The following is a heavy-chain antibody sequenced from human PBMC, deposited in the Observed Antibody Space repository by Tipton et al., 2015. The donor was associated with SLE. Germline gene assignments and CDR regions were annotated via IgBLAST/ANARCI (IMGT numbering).Heavy chain of an antibody. Sequence: LRLSCTVSGGSGNSITSHYWSWIRQPPGRGLEWIGYTSNSGSTNYNPSLKSRVSMSMHTSKNQFSLRLTSVTAADTAVYYCAGDSRNTWYFLWGRGTLVTVSS. V-gene: IGHV4-59*11. J-gene: IGHJ2*01. D-gene: IGHD6-13*01. CDR2: TSNSGST. CDR1: GGSGNSITSHY. CDR3: AGDSRNTWYFL.